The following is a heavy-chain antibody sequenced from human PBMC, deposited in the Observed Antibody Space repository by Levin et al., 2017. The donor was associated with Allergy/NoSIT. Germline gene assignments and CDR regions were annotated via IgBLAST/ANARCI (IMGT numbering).Heavy chain of an antibody. D-gene: IGHD3-22*01. Sequence: PGGSLRLSCAASGFTFSRYWMSWVRQVPGKGLEWVANIKQDGSESYYMDSVKGRFTISRDNTRNSLYLQMNSLRAEDTAVYYCATTPDSSGYYFFEYWGQGTLVTVSS. V-gene: IGHV3-7*01. J-gene: IGHJ4*02. CDR2: IKQDGSES. CDR1: GFTFSRYW. CDR3: ATTPDSSGYYFFEY.